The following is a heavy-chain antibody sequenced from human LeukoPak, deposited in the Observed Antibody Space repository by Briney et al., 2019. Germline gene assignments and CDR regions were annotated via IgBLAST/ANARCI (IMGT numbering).Heavy chain of an antibody. J-gene: IGHJ6*04. CDR1: GGSISSSSYY. D-gene: IGHD3-16*01. CDR2: IYYSGST. CDR3: ARDSSYAILDV. V-gene: IGHV4-39*07. Sequence: PSETLSLTCTVSGGSISSSSYYWGWIRQPPGKGLEWIGSIYYSGSTYYNPSLKSRVTISVDTSKNQFSLKLSSVTAADTAVYYCARDSSYAILDVWGKGTRSPSPQ.